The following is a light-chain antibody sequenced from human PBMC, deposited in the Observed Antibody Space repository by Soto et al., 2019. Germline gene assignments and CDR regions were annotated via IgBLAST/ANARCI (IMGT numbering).Light chain of an antibody. Sequence: DIVMTQSPLSLPVTPGEPASISCRSSQSLLHVNGNNFLDWYIQRPGQSPQLLIYLGSNRASGVPDRFSGSGSGTDFTLKISKVEAEDVGVYYCMQALQTPLFTFGQGTRLEIK. V-gene: IGKV2-28*01. CDR1: QSLLHVNGNNF. CDR2: LGS. CDR3: MQALQTPLFT. J-gene: IGKJ2*01.